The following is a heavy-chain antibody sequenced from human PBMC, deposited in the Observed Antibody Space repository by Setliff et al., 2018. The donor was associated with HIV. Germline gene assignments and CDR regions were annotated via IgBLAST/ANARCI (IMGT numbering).Heavy chain of an antibody. CDR3: AKDYTPTFWEYNWFDV. Sequence: GGSLRLSCAASGFTFSSYAMSWVRQAPGKGLEWVSTISGGTGYTYYADSVKGRFTISRDNSKSTLYLQMNGLRVEDTAVYYCAKDYTPTFWEYNWFDVWGQGTQVTVSS. CDR1: GFTFSSYA. D-gene: IGHD3-16*01. V-gene: IGHV3-23*01. CDR2: ISGGTGYT. J-gene: IGHJ5*02.